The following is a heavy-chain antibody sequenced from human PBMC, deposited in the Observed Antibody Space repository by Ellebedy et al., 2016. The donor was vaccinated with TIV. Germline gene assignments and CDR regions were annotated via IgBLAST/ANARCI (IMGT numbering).Heavy chain of an antibody. CDR3: ARDPEGAYYYGPGKFDY. D-gene: IGHD3-10*01. V-gene: IGHV1-3*01. CDR1: GYTFTSHT. CDR2: INAGNGNT. Sequence: ASVKVSXKASGYTFTSHTIDWVRQAPGQRLEWLGWINAGNGNTKYSQKFQGRVTITRDTSASTVYMEMSSLRSEDTAVFYCARDPEGAYYYGPGKFDYWGQGTLVTVSS. J-gene: IGHJ4*02.